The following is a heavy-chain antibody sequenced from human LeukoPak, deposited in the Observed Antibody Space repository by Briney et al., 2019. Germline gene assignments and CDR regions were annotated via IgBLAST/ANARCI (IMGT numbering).Heavy chain of an antibody. CDR3: AKDTLYSSSSLDY. D-gene: IGHD6-6*01. V-gene: IGHV3-43*02. CDR1: GFTFDDYA. J-gene: IGHJ4*02. Sequence: GGSLRLSCAASGFTFDDYAMHWVRQAPGKGLEWVSLIGGDGGHTYYADSVKGRFTISRDNSRNSLFLQMNSLGPEDTALYYCAKDTLYSSSSLDYWGQGTLVTVSS. CDR2: IGGDGGHT.